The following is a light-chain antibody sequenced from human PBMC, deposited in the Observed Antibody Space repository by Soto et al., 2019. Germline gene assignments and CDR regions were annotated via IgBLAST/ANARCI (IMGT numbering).Light chain of an antibody. Sequence: EIVMTQSPATLSVSPGERATLSCRASQNIGTNLAWYQHKPGQAPRLLIYGASTGATGIPARFSGSGSGTDFALTISSLQSEDFAFYFCQQRSTWPPFSFGQGTKLEIK. CDR3: QQRSTWPPFS. J-gene: IGKJ2*03. CDR1: QNIGTN. CDR2: GAS. V-gene: IGKV3-15*01.